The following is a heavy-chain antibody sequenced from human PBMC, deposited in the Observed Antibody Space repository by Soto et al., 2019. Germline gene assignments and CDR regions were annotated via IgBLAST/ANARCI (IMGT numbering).Heavy chain of an antibody. J-gene: IGHJ3*01. CDR2: IYWNDDK. CDR3: THRRCGRGSCYNVFDV. Sequence: QITLKESGPTLVQPTQTLTLTCTFSGFSLSTSGEGVGWIRQPPGKALEWLALIYWNDDKRYSPSLKNRLTITKDTSKNQVVLTMTSPDPVDTATYFCTHRRCGRGSCYNVFDVWGQGAVVTVSS. V-gene: IGHV2-5*01. CDR1: GFSLSTSGEG. D-gene: IGHD2-15*01.